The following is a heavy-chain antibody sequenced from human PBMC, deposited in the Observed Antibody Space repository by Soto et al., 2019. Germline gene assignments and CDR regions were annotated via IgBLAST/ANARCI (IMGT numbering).Heavy chain of an antibody. CDR1: GFTFDDYA. CDR2: ISWNSGSI. V-gene: IGHV3-9*01. D-gene: IGHD3-10*01. J-gene: IGHJ4*02. CDR3: AKGRGVSMVRGVIIFDY. Sequence: EVQLVESGGGLVQPGRSLRLSCAASGFTFDDYAMHWVRQAPGKGLEWVSGISWNSGSIGYADSVKGRFTISRDNAKNSLYLQKNSLRAEDTALYYWAKGRGVSMVRGVIIFDYWGQGTLVTVSS.